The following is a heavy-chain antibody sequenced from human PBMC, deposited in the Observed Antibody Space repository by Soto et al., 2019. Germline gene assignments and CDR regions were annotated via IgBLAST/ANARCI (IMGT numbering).Heavy chain of an antibody. CDR3: ARDSAGGVNDY. D-gene: IGHD2-15*01. J-gene: IGHJ4*02. CDR2: IYYSGGT. Sequence: SETLSLTCTVSGGSISSGDYYWSWIRQPPGKGLEWIGYIYYSGGTYYNPSLKSRVTISVDTSKNQFSLKLSSVTAADTAVYYCARDSAGGVNDYWGQGTLVTVSS. V-gene: IGHV4-30-4*01. CDR1: GGSISSGDYY.